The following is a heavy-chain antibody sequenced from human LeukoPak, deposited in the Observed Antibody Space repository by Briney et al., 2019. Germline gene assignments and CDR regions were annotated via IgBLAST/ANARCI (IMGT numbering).Heavy chain of an antibody. CDR1: GFTFSSYA. J-gene: IGHJ4*02. CDR2: IKPDGSEK. D-gene: IGHD4-23*01. Sequence: GGSLRLSCAASGFTFSSYAMSWVRQAPGKGLEWVAYIKPDGSEKYYLDSVKGRFTISRDNAKNSIYLQMNSLRAEDTAVYYCARDAGYGGNSDYWGQGTLVTVSS. V-gene: IGHV3-7*01. CDR3: ARDAGYGGNSDY.